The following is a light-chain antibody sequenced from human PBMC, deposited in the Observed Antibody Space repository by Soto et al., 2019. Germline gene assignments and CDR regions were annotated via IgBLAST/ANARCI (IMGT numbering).Light chain of an antibody. CDR2: AAS. CDR1: QGISSY. J-gene: IGKJ4*01. CDR3: QQLNSYPLT. Sequence: IQLTQSPSSLSASVGDRVTITCRASQGISSYLAWYQHKPGKAPNLLIYAASTLQSGDPSRFSGSGSGTDFTLTISSLQPEDFATYYCQQLNSYPLTFGGGTKVEIK. V-gene: IGKV1-9*01.